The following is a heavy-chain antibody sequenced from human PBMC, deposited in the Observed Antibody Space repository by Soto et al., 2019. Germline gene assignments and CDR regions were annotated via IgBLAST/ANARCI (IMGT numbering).Heavy chain of an antibody. Sequence: GGSLRLSCAASGFTFSSYAMSWVRQAPGKGLEWVSAISGSGGSTYYADSVKGRFTISRDNSKNTLYLQMNSLRAEDTAVYYCAKDLLRFLEWLSRSHDAFDIWGQGTMVTVSS. CDR3: AKDLLRFLEWLSRSHDAFDI. J-gene: IGHJ3*02. CDR1: GFTFSSYA. V-gene: IGHV3-23*01. D-gene: IGHD3-3*01. CDR2: ISGSGGST.